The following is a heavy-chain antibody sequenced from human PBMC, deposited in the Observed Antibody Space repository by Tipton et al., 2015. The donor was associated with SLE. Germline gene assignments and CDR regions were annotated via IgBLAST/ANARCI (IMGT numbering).Heavy chain of an antibody. CDR2: TYYRSKWYN. D-gene: IGHD6-13*01. J-gene: IGHJ4*02. CDR1: GDSVSSNSAA. CDR3: ASWYSSSWYYFDY. V-gene: IGHV6-1*01. Sequence: TLSLTCAISGDSVSSNSAAWNWIRQSPSRGLEWLGRTYYRSKWYNDYAVSVKSRITINPDTSKNQFSLNVSSVTAADTAVYYCASWYSSSWYYFDYWGQGTLVTVSS.